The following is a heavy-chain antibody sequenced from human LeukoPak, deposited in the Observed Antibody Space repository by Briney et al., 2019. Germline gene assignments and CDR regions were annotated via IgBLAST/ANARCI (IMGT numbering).Heavy chain of an antibody. V-gene: IGHV1-18*01. CDR3: AREGLGELTLDY. D-gene: IGHD3-16*01. Sequence: VASVKVSCKTSGYTFTSCGISWVRQAPGQGLEWMGWISTYNGDTNYAQKLQGRVTMTTDTSTNTAYMELRSLRSDDTAVYYCAREGLGELTLDYWGQGTLVTVSS. CDR2: ISTYNGDT. J-gene: IGHJ4*02. CDR1: GYTFTSCG.